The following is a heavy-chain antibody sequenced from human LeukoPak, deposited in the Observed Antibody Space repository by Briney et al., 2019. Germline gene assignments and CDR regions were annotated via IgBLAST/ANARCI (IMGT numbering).Heavy chain of an antibody. V-gene: IGHV4-61*01. CDR3: ARGTMVRGGPQDY. CDR2: IYYSGST. Sequence: SETLSLTCTVSGGSVCSGSYYWSWIRQPPGKGLEWIGYIYYSGSTNYNPSLKSRVTISVDTSKNQFSLKLSSVTAADTAVYYCARGTMVRGGPQDYWGQGTLVTVSS. D-gene: IGHD3-10*01. J-gene: IGHJ4*02. CDR1: GGSVCSGSYY.